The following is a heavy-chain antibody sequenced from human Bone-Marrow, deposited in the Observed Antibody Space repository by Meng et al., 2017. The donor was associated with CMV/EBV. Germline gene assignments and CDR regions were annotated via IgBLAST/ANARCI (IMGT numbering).Heavy chain of an antibody. Sequence: SETLSLTCAVYGGSFSGYYWSWIRQPPGKGLEWIGEINHSGSTNYNPSLKSRVTISVDTSKNQFSLKLSSVTAADTAVYYCARVDGLAVGYYFDYWGQGTLVTASS. J-gene: IGHJ4*02. CDR1: GGSFSGYY. CDR2: INHSGST. V-gene: IGHV4-34*01. D-gene: IGHD6-19*01. CDR3: ARVDGLAVGYYFDY.